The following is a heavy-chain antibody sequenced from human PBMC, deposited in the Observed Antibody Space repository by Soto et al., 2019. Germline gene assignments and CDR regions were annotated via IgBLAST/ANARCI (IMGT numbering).Heavy chain of an antibody. J-gene: IGHJ6*02. D-gene: IGHD3-9*01. V-gene: IGHV1-18*01. CDR2: VSAYNGNT. CDR3: ARDDHGSYHALTGTYVRSDYYYYSGMDV. Sequence: QVLLVQSGAEVKKPGASVKVSCKTSGYTFSDYGISWVRQAPGQGLQWMGWVSAYNGNTNFAQNLQGRVTMSTDTSTSTAYMELRSLRSDDTAVYYCARDDHGSYHALTGTYVRSDYYYYSGMDVWGQGTTVTVSS. CDR1: GYTFSDYG.